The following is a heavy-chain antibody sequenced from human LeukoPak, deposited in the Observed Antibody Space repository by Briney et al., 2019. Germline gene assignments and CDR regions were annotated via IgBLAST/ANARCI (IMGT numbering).Heavy chain of an antibody. CDR1: GGSISSSSYY. V-gene: IGHV4-39*01. D-gene: IGHD5-12*01. Sequence: SETLSLTCTVSGGSISSSSYYWGWIRQPPGKGLEWIGTIYYTGSTYYNPSLKSRVTISVDTSKNQFSLRLSSVTAADTAVFYCARHNDGYRGYGPYYPDYWGQGTLVTVSS. CDR2: IYYTGST. CDR3: ARHNDGYRGYGPYYPDY. J-gene: IGHJ4*02.